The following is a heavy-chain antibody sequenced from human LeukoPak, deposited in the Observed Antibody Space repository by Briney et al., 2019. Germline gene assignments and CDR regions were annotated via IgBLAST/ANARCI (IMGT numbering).Heavy chain of an antibody. V-gene: IGHV3-23*01. CDR2: ISGSGGST. J-gene: IGHJ4*02. Sequence: GGSLRLSCAASGFTFSSYAMSWVRQAPGKGLEWVSAISGSGGSTYYADSVKGRFTISRHNSKNTLYLQMNSLRAEDTAVYYCARAKDSYGEPTPFDYWGQGTLVTVSS. D-gene: IGHD5-18*01. CDR3: ARAKDSYGEPTPFDY. CDR1: GFTFSSYA.